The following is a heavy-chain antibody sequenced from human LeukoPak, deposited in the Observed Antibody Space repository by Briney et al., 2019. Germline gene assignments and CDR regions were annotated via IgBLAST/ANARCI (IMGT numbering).Heavy chain of an antibody. CDR3: AKKIPFDS. CDR1: GFTFSSYT. D-gene: IGHD2-21*01. Sequence: GGSLRLFCAASGFTFSSYTMSWVRQAPGKGLEWVSSISDSGGNTYYAHSVRGRFTISRDNSKNTLYLQMNSLRAEDTASYYCAKKIPFDSWGQGTLVTVSS. V-gene: IGHV3-23*01. CDR2: ISDSGGNT. J-gene: IGHJ4*02.